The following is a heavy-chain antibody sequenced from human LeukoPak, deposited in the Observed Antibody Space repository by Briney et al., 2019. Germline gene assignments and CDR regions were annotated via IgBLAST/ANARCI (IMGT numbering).Heavy chain of an antibody. D-gene: IGHD5/OR15-5a*01. CDR2: IIPMFGAP. V-gene: IGHV1-69*05. CDR3: ARGTSVSHFDS. CDR1: GGTFSSYA. J-gene: IGHJ4*02. Sequence: GASVKVSCKASGGTFSSYAISWVRQAPGQGLEWMGGIIPMFGAPNYAQRFQGRVTITTDESTSTAYMALSSLRSEDTAVYYCARGTSVSHFDSWGQGTLVTVSS.